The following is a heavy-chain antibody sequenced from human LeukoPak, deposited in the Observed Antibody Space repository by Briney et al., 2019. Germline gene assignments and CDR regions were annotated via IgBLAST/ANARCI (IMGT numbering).Heavy chain of an antibody. CDR2: IESNGNT. V-gene: IGHV4-61*02. D-gene: IGHD5-18*01. CDR1: GGSISNVYYY. Sequence: PSETLSLTCKVSGGSISNVYYYWSWIRQPAGKGLEWIGRIESNGNTNYQPSLKSRVTISRDTSRNQLSLKLTSVTAADTAVYYCARDPGDSSYGLDYWGQGTLVTVSS. J-gene: IGHJ4*02. CDR3: ARDPGDSSYGLDY.